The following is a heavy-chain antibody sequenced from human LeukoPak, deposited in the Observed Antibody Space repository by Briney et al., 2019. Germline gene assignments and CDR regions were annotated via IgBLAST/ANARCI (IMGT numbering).Heavy chain of an antibody. CDR1: GFTFSSYW. J-gene: IGHJ4*02. Sequence: GGSLRLSCAASGFTFSSYWMHWVRQAPGKGLAWVSRINSDGSSTSYADSVKGRFTISRDNAKNTLYLQMNSLRAEDTAVYYCAKDSTGALPYYFDSWGQGTLVTVSS. D-gene: IGHD7-27*01. CDR2: INSDGSST. V-gene: IGHV3-74*01. CDR3: AKDSTGALPYYFDS.